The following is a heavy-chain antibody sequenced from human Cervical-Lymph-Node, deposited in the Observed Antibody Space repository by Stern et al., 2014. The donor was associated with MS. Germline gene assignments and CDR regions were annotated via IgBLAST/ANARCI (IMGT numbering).Heavy chain of an antibody. CDR1: GYTFTSSY. CDR2: INPSGGST. V-gene: IGHV1-46*01. J-gene: IGHJ6*02. CDR3: AREVAGHRLGMMDV. D-gene: IGHD6-19*01. Sequence: QVQPVQSGAEAKKPGASVQVSCKASGYTFTSSYMHWVRQAPGQGLEWMGIINPSGGSTRYAQKFQGRVTMTRDTSTSTVYMELSSLRSEDTAVYYCAREVAGHRLGMMDVWGQGTTVTVSS.